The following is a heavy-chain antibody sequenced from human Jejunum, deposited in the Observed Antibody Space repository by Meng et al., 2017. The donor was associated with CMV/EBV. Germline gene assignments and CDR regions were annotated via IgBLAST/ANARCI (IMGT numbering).Heavy chain of an antibody. D-gene: IGHD5-12*01. CDR3: ATDDTGYDWGY. CDR2: IKSKRDAETT. CDR1: GFTFSSYA. J-gene: IGHJ4*02. V-gene: IGHV3-15*01. Sequence: EVQLLESGGDLVQPGGSLRLSCVGSGFTFSSYALSWVRQAPGKGLEWVGRIKSKRDAETTDYAAPVKGRFTISRDDSNNMLHLQMNSLKSEDTAVYYCATDDTGYDWGYWGQGTLVTVSS.